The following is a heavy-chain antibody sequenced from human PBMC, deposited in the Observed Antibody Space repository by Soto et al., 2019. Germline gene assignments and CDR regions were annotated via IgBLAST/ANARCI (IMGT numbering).Heavy chain of an antibody. CDR3: ARELYSSVRFDP. CDR1: GYTFTSYD. D-gene: IGHD6-25*01. J-gene: IGHJ5*02. Sequence: ASVKVSCKASGYTFTSYDINWGRQATGQGLEWMGWMNPNSGNTGYAQKFQGRVTMTRNTSISTAYMELSSLRSEDTAVHYCARELYSSVRFDPWGQGTLVNSPQ. CDR2: MNPNSGNT. V-gene: IGHV1-8*01.